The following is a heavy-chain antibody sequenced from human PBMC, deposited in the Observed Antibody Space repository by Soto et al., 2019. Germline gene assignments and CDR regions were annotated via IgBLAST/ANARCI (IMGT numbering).Heavy chain of an antibody. J-gene: IGHJ4*02. CDR3: VGPGYYDSSGFFNFDH. CDR1: GYSFNTYW. CDR2: IYPDDSDT. Sequence: GESLKISCKASGYSFNTYWIGWVRQLPGKGLEWMGIIYPDDSDTRYSPSFQGQVTISADKSFTTVYLQWNSLKASDTAIYYCVGPGYYDSSGFFNFDHWGQGTLVTVSS. D-gene: IGHD3-22*01. V-gene: IGHV5-51*01.